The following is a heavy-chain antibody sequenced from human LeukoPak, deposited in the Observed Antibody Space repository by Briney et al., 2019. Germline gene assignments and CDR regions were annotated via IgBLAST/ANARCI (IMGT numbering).Heavy chain of an antibody. CDR2: IIPIFGTA. D-gene: IGHD5-18*01. Sequence: ASVKVSCKASGGTFSSYAISWVRQAPGQGLEWMGGIIPIFGTANYAQKFQGRVTIAADESTSTAYMELSSLRSEDTAVYYCASADTAMVPFGYWGQGTLVTVSS. J-gene: IGHJ4*02. CDR3: ASADTAMVPFGY. CDR1: GGTFSSYA. V-gene: IGHV1-69*13.